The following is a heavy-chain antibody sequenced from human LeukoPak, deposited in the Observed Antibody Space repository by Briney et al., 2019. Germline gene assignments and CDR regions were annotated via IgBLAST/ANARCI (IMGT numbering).Heavy chain of an antibody. Sequence: SVKVSCKASGGTFSSYAISWVRQAPGQGLEWMGGIIPIFGTANYAQKFQGRVTITADESTSTAYMELSSLRSEDTAVYYCAKFALRYCSGGSCHPFDYWGQGTLVTVSS. CDR1: GGTFSSYA. CDR2: IIPIFGTA. V-gene: IGHV1-69*01. D-gene: IGHD2-15*01. CDR3: AKFALRYCSGGSCHPFDY. J-gene: IGHJ4*02.